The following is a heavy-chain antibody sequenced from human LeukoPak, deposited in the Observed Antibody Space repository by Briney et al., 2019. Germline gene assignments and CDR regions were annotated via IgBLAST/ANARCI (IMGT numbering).Heavy chain of an antibody. CDR1: GYTFTSYA. D-gene: IGHD1-26*01. J-gene: IGHJ4*02. CDR2: INAGNGNA. Sequence: GASVKVSCKASGYTFTSYAMHWVRQAPGQRLEWMGWINAGNGNAKYSQKFQGRVTITRDTSASTAYMELGSLRSEDTAVYYCAREPDSGYFDYWGQGTLVTVSS. V-gene: IGHV1-3*01. CDR3: AREPDSGYFDY.